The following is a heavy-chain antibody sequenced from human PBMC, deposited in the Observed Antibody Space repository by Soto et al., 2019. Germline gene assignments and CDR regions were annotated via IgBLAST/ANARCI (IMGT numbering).Heavy chain of an antibody. CDR1: GYTFTSYG. J-gene: IGHJ4*02. CDR3: ARDPPGFHSAFDF. D-gene: IGHD4-4*01. CDR2: LIPYNGDR. V-gene: IGHV1-18*01. Sequence: GASVKVSCKASGYTFTSYGISWVRQAPGQGIEWMGLLIPYNGDRIYAQKFQGRVTMPRDTSISTAYMELSRLRSDDTAIYYCARDPPGFHSAFDFWGQGTLVTVSS.